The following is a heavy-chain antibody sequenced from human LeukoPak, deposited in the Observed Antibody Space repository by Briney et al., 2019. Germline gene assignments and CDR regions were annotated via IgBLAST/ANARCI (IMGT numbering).Heavy chain of an antibody. CDR2: ISAYNGNT. CDR1: GYTFTSYG. Sequence: ASVKVSCKASGYTFTSYGISWVRQAPGQGLEWMGWISAYNGNTNYAQKLQGRVTMTTDTSTSTAYMELRSLRSDDTAVYYCARDFIWDITMVRGAPGGFDPWGQGTLVTVSS. CDR3: ARDFIWDITMVRGAPGGFDP. J-gene: IGHJ5*02. D-gene: IGHD3-10*01. V-gene: IGHV1-18*01.